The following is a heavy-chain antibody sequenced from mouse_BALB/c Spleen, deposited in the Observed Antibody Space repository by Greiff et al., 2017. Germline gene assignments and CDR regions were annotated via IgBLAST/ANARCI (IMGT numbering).Heavy chain of an antibody. V-gene: IGHV5-12-2*01. CDR1: GFTFSSYT. CDR3: ARHDYGYAMDY. CDR2: ISNGGGST. D-gene: IGHD1-1*01. Sequence: EVQLVESGGGLVQPGGSLKLSCAASGFTFSSYTMSWVRQTPEKRLECVAYISNGGGSTYYPDTVKGRFTISRDNAKNTLYLQMSSLKSEDTAMYYCARHDYGYAMDYWGQGTSVTVSS. J-gene: IGHJ4*01.